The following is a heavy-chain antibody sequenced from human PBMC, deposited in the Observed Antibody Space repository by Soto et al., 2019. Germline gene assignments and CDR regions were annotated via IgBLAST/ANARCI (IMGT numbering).Heavy chain of an antibody. V-gene: IGHV5-51*01. CDR1: GYSFTSYW. J-gene: IGHJ6*02. CDR3: ARHLLRCFDGGVHPYYYYGMDV. CDR2: IYPGDSDT. D-gene: IGHD3-9*01. Sequence: GESLKISCKGSGYSFTSYWIGWVRQMPGKGLEWMGIIYPGDSDTRYSPSFQGQVTISADKSISTAYLQWSSLKASDTAMYYCARHLLRCFDGGVHPYYYYGMDVWGQGTTVTVSS.